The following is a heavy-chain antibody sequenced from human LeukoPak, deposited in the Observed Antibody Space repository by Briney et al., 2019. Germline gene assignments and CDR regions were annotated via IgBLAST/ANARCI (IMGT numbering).Heavy chain of an antibody. J-gene: IGHJ4*02. D-gene: IGHD1-1*01. CDR1: GFTFSSYS. Sequence: PGGSLRLSCAASGFTFSSYSMNWVRQAPGNGLEWVSSISSSSSYIYYADSVKGRFTISRDNAKNSLYLQMNSLRAEDTAVYYCARIMRWNRRYFDYWGQGTLVTVSS. CDR3: ARIMRWNRRYFDY. CDR2: ISSSSSYI. V-gene: IGHV3-21*01.